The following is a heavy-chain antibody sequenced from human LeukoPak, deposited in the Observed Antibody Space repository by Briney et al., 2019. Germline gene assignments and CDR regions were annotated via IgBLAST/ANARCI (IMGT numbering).Heavy chain of an antibody. CDR1: RGSFSGYY. CDR2: INHSGST. Sequence: PSETLSLTCAVYRGSFSGYYWSWIRQPPGKGLEWIGEINHSGSTNHNPSLKSRVTISLDTSKNQFSLKLSSVTAADTAVYYCARGVVRFLEWLPPILPIFDYWGQGTLATVSS. CDR3: ARGVVRFLEWLPPILPIFDY. V-gene: IGHV4-34*01. J-gene: IGHJ4*02. D-gene: IGHD3-3*01.